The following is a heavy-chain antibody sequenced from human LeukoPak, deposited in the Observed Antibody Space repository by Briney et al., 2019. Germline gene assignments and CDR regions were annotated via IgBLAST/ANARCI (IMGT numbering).Heavy chain of an antibody. J-gene: IGHJ3*02. V-gene: IGHV3-7*01. CDR1: GFTFSSYW. Sequence: GGSLRLSCAASGFTFSSYWMSWVRQAPGKGLEWVANIKNDGSGKYYMDSVKGRFTISRDNAQNSLYLQMNSLRAEDTAVYYCARGGGVWLVQKYDAFDIWGQGTMVTVSS. D-gene: IGHD6-19*01. CDR2: IKNDGSGK. CDR3: ARGGGVWLVQKYDAFDI.